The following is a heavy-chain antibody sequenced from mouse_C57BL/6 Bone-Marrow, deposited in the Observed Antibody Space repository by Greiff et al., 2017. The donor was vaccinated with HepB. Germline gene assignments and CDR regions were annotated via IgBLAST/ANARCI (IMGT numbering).Heavy chain of an antibody. CDR3: ARGNDYGSSYYY. CDR2: IYPRSGNT. Sequence: VQLVESGAELARPGASVKLSCKASGYTFTSYGISWVKQRPGQGLEWIGEIYPRSGNTYYNEKFKGKATLTADKSSSTAYMELRSLTSEDSAVYFCARGNDYGSSYYYWGQGTTLTVSS. V-gene: IGHV1-81*01. J-gene: IGHJ2*01. D-gene: IGHD1-1*01. CDR1: GYTFTSYG.